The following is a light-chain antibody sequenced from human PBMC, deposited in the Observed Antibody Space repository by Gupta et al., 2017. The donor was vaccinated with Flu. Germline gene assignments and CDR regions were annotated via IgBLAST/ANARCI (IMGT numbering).Light chain of an antibody. Sequence: TTLTQSQPFMSATRGEKVSSSSKASKGINDDVNWYQQRPGQAPIFIIQEATTLVRGIPPRFSGRGYGRDFTLTINNIKSEDAAYYFCLQYDNFPYTFGQGTRLEIK. CDR1: KGINDD. CDR3: LQYDNFPYT. V-gene: IGKV5-2*01. J-gene: IGKJ2*01. CDR2: EAT.